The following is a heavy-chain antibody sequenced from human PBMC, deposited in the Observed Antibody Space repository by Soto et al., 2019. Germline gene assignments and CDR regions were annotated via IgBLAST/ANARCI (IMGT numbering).Heavy chain of an antibody. D-gene: IGHD3-3*01. V-gene: IGHV1-46*04. CDR2: INPSGGST. CDR3: ARDRRAIFGVVKRGYYYYGMDV. CDR1: GYTFTSYY. Sequence: QVQLVQSGAEVKKPGASVKVSCKASGYTFTSYYMHWVRQAPGQGLEWMGIINPSGGSTSYAQKLQGRVTMTRDTSTSTVYMELSSLRSEDTAVYYCARDRRAIFGVVKRGYYYYGMDVWGQGTTVTVSS. J-gene: IGHJ6*02.